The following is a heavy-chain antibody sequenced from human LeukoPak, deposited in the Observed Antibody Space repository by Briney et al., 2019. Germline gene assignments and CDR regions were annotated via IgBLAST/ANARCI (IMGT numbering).Heavy chain of an antibody. CDR2: INSDGSST. Sequence: GGSLRLSCAASGFTFSSYWMHWVRKAPGKGLVWVSRINSDGSSTSYADSVKGRFTISRDNAKNSLYLQMNSLRAEDTDVYYCARDPALWFGELLAYYYYYYMEVWGKGTTVTVSS. D-gene: IGHD3-10*01. J-gene: IGHJ6*03. V-gene: IGHV3-74*01. CDR3: ARDPALWFGELLAYYYYYYMEV. CDR1: GFTFSSYW.